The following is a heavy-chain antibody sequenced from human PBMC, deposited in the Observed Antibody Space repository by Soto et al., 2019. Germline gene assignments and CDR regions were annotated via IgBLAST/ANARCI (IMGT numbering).Heavy chain of an antibody. J-gene: IGHJ4*02. CDR3: ARDRGSGYRDY. V-gene: IGHV3-11*05. Sequence: GGAMRLSCAASGVTFSDYYMSWIRQAPGKGLAWVSYISSSSYTNYADSVKGRFTISRDNAKNSLYLQMNSLRAEDTAVYYCARDRGSGYRDYWGQGTLVTVSS. CDR1: GVTFSDYY. CDR2: ISSSSYT. D-gene: IGHD3-22*01.